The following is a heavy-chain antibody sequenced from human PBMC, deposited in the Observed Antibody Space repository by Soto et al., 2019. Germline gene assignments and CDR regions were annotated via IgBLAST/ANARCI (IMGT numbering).Heavy chain of an antibody. V-gene: IGHV4-59*01. D-gene: IGHD2-21*01. CDR3: ARQTASYSSQLDY. J-gene: IGHJ4*02. CDR1: GGSTSSYY. Sequence: PSETLSLTCTVSGGSTSSYYLSWIRQPPGKGLEYIGYIHYSGSTNYNPSLKSRVTISVDTSKNQFSLKLSSVTAADTAVYYCARQTASYSSQLDYWGQGTLVTVS. CDR2: IHYSGST.